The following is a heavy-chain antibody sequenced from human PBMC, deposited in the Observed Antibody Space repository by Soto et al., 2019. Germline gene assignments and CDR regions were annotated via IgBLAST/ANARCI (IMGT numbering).Heavy chain of an antibody. V-gene: IGHV4-34*01. CDR2: IHHSGGP. CDR3: ASYVSGSYYNGYYFDY. D-gene: IGHD3-10*01. Sequence: SETLSLTCAVYGGSFSAYYWTWIRQSPGKGLEWIGEIHHSGGPKYNPSLKSRVTISADTSKNQFSLELSSVTAADTAVYYCASYVSGSYYNGYYFDYWGQGTLVTSPQ. J-gene: IGHJ4*02. CDR1: GGSFSAYY.